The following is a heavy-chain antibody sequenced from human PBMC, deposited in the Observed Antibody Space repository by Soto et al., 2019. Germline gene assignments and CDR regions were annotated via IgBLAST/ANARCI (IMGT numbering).Heavy chain of an antibody. J-gene: IGHJ3*02. CDR1: GGSISSYY. CDR3: ATFALDYYGSGRGAFDI. D-gene: IGHD3-10*01. V-gene: IGHV4-59*01. CDR2: IYYSGST. Sequence: QVQLQESGPGLVKPSETLSLTCTVSGGSISSYYWSWFRQPPGKGLEWIGYIYYSGSTNYNPSLKSRVTISVDTSKNQFSLKLSSVTAADTAVYYCATFALDYYGSGRGAFDIWGQGTMVTVSS.